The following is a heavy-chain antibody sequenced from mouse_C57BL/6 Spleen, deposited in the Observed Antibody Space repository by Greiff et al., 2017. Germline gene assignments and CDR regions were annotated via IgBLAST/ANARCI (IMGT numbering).Heavy chain of an antibody. CDR2: IYPGDGDT. CDR3: AREGYDDPYYAMDY. J-gene: IGHJ4*01. D-gene: IGHD2-2*01. V-gene: IGHV1-80*01. Sequence: VQLQQSGAELVKPGASVKISCKASGYAFSSYWMNWVKQRPGKGLEWIGQIYPGDGDTNYNGKFKGKATLTADKSSSTAYMQLSSLTSEDSAVYFCAREGYDDPYYAMDYWGQGTSVTVSS. CDR1: GYAFSSYW.